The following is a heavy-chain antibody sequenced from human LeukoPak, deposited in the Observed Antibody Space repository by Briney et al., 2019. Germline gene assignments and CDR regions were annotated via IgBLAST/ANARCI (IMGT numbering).Heavy chain of an antibody. Sequence: ASVKVSCKASGYTFTSYYMHWVRQAPGQGLEWMGIINPSGGSTSYAQKFQGRVTMTRDTSTSTVYMELSSRRSEDTAVYYCARDIATTRAFDIWGQGTMVTVSS. V-gene: IGHV1-46*01. CDR1: GYTFTSYY. CDR2: INPSGGST. D-gene: IGHD1-26*01. J-gene: IGHJ3*02. CDR3: ARDIATTRAFDI.